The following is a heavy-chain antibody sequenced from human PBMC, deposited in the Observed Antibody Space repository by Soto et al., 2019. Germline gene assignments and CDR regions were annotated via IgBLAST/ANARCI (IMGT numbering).Heavy chain of an antibody. D-gene: IGHD4-17*01. CDR1: GFTFSVYA. V-gene: IGHV3-23*01. CDR3: AKNRGRVTRSWYFDY. J-gene: IGHJ4*02. Sequence: LRLSCAASGFTFSVYAMSWVRQAPVKGLEWVSVIHGGGNSAYYADSVKGRFTISRDNSKNTLYLQMSSLRGEDTAVYYCAKNRGRVTRSWYFDYWGQGTLVTVSS. CDR2: IHGGGNSA.